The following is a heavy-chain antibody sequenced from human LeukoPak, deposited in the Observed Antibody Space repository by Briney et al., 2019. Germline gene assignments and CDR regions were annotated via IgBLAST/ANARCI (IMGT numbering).Heavy chain of an antibody. CDR2: IKGDGRGR. Sequence: GGALRLSCAASGVTIGRYAMYWVGQGPGRGVEGVAVIKGDGRGRFYADSVRGRFTIPRDKKKNSLYLQMNSLTSEDTALYYCATWPFYHNLDVWGQGTTVIVSS. V-gene: IGHV3-43*02. J-gene: IGHJ6*02. CDR3: ATWPFYHNLDV. CDR1: GVTIGRYA. D-gene: IGHD2/OR15-2a*01.